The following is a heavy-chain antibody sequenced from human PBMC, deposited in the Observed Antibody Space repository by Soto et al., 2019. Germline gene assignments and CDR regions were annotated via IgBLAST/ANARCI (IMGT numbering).Heavy chain of an antibody. D-gene: IGHD1-26*01. Sequence: RASVKVSCKASGGTLSSYTFSWVRQAPGQGLEWMGGIIPIFGTADYAQKFQGRLTITADESTSTAYMELSSLRSEDTAVYYCAREGFSGSYYPNWGQGIMVTVSS. CDR3: AREGFSGSYYPN. J-gene: IGHJ4*02. CDR1: GGTLSSYT. CDR2: IIPIFGTA. V-gene: IGHV1-69*13.